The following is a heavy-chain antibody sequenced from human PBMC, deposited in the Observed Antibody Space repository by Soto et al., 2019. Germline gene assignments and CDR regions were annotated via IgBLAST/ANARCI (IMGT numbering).Heavy chain of an antibody. CDR2: ISGSGGST. V-gene: IGHV3-23*01. CDR3: AKSQKGNLPVGEVPAANYD. J-gene: IGHJ4*02. Sequence: GGSLRLSCAASGFTFSSYAMSWVRQAPGKGLEWVSAISGSGGSTYYADSVKGRFTISRDNSKNTLYLQMNSLRAEDTAVYYCAKSQKGNLPVGEVPAANYDWGQGTLVTVSS. D-gene: IGHD2-2*01. CDR1: GFTFSSYA.